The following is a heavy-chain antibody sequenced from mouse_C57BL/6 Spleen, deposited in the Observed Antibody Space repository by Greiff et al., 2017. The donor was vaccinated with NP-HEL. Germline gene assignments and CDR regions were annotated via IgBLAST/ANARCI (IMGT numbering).Heavy chain of an antibody. J-gene: IGHJ3*01. Sequence: VQLQQSGAALVRPGASVKLSCTASGFNIKDDYMHWVKQRPEQGLEWIGWIDPETGDTEYSSQFQGKATITADTSSNTAYMQLSSLTSEDTAVYYCTTAFCRGFAYWGQGTLVTVSA. V-gene: IGHV14-4*01. CDR3: TTAFCRGFAY. D-gene: IGHD6-1*01. CDR1: GFNIKDDY. CDR2: IDPETGDT.